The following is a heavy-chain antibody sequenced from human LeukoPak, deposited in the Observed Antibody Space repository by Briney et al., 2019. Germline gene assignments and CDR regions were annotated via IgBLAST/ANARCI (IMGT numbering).Heavy chain of an antibody. CDR2: IDADGSSA. D-gene: IGHD6-25*01. V-gene: IGHV3-74*01. CDR1: GITFSYYW. Sequence: GGSLRLSCAASGITFSYYWMHWVLQAPGKGLVWFSRIDADGSSATYADSVKGRFTISRDNSKNTLFLQMNSLRAEDTAVYYCATRIAADLWAFDIWGQGTTVTVSS. CDR3: ATRIAADLWAFDI. J-gene: IGHJ3*02.